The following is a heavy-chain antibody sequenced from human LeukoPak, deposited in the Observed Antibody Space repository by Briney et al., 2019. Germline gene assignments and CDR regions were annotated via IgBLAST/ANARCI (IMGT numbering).Heavy chain of an antibody. D-gene: IGHD2-2*01. V-gene: IGHV5-51*01. J-gene: IGHJ4*02. CDR3: ARGRYCTSTSCSHFDY. Sequence: GESLKISCKGSGYSSTNYWIAWVRQMPARNLEWMGIIYPGDSDTRYSPSFQGQVTISGDRSISTAYLQWSSLKASDTAMYYCARGRYCTSTSCSHFDYWGQGTLVTVSS. CDR2: IYPGDSDT. CDR1: GYSSTNYW.